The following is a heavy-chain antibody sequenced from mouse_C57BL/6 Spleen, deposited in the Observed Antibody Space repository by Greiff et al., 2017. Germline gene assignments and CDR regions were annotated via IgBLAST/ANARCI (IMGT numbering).Heavy chain of an antibody. CDR3: ARDPVLRYYFDY. D-gene: IGHD1-1*01. Sequence: QVQLQQPGAELVKPGASVKLSCKASGYTFTSYWMHWVKQRPGQGLEWIGMIHPNSGSTNYNEKFKSKATLTVDKSSSTAYMQLSSLTSEDSAVYYCARDPVLRYYFDYWGQGTTLTVSS. CDR2: IHPNSGST. J-gene: IGHJ2*01. CDR1: GYTFTSYW. V-gene: IGHV1-64*01.